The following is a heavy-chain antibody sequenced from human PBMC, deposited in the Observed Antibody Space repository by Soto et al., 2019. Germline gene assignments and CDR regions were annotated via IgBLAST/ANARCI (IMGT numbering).Heavy chain of an antibody. CDR3: VRMATFGSLNWFDT. Sequence: ASVKVSCKAAGYSFTNNDVSWFRQATGQGLEWMGWMNRGSGDRGYAQKFQGRVTMTRDISIATAHMQLSSLTSDDSAIYYCVRMATFGSLNWFDTGGQGTLVTVSS. CDR1: GYSFTNND. V-gene: IGHV1-8*01. J-gene: IGHJ5*02. D-gene: IGHD3-16*01. CDR2: MNRGSGDR.